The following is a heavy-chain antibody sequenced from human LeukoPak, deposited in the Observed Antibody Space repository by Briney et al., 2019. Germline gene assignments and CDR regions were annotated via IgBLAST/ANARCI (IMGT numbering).Heavy chain of an antibody. CDR1: GFTFSTYW. CDR2: IKQDGSDK. D-gene: IGHD2-2*01. V-gene: IGHV3-7*01. Sequence: GGSLRLSCAASGFTFSTYWMSWVRQAPGKGLEWVANIKQDGSDKFHVDSVKGRFTISRDNAKNSMYLQMSSLRAEDTAIYYCARVLPVASRDYWGQGTLVTVSS. CDR3: ARVLPVASRDY. J-gene: IGHJ4*02.